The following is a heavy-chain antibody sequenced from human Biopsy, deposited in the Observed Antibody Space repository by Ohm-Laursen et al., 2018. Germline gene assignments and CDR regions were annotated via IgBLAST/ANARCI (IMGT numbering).Heavy chain of an antibody. Sequence: TLSLTCVVYGGLNSNYYWSWVRQSTGKGLEWIGRLYTSGDTNYNPSLKSRVSVSEDTSRRQFSLRLTPVTAADTAVYYCATGPKRLTGTSYFESWGRGILVTVSS. CDR1: GGLNSNYY. D-gene: IGHD1-7*01. J-gene: IGHJ4*02. V-gene: IGHV4-59*10. CDR2: LYTSGDT. CDR3: ATGPKRLTGTSYFES.